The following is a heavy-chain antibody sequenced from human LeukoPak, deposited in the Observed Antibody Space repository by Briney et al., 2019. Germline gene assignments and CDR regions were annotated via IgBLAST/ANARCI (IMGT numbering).Heavy chain of an antibody. J-gene: IGHJ5*02. D-gene: IGHD5-18*01. CDR1: GFTFSSYE. CDR3: AREGSYGFNWFDP. Sequence: GGSLRLSCAASGFTFSSYETNWVRQAPGKGLEWVSYISSSGSTIYYADSVKGRFTISRDNAKNSLYLQMNSLRAEDTAVYYCAREGSYGFNWFDPWGQGTLVTVSS. V-gene: IGHV3-48*03. CDR2: ISSSGSTI.